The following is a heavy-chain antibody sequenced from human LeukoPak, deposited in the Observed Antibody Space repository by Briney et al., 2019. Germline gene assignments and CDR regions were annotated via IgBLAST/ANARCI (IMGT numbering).Heavy chain of an antibody. CDR2: ISYDGSNK. Sequence: GGSLRLSCAASGFTFSSYAMHWVRQAPGKGLEWVAVISYDGSNKYYADSVKGRFTISRDNSKNTLYLQVNSLRAEDTAVYYCASYLYYYDSSGPAFDYWGQGTLVTVSS. D-gene: IGHD3-22*01. CDR3: ASYLYYYDSSGPAFDY. V-gene: IGHV3-30*01. CDR1: GFTFSSYA. J-gene: IGHJ4*02.